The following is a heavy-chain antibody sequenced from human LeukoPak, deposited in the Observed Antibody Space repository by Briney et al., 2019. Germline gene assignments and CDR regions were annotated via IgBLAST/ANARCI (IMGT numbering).Heavy chain of an antibody. J-gene: IGHJ3*01. V-gene: IGHV1-24*01. Sequence: ASVKVSCKVSGYTLTELSMHWVRQAPGKGLEWMGGFDPEDGETIYAQKFQGRVTITADKSTSTAYMELSSLRSEDTAVYYCAREELYVWGSSVAFDFWGQGTMVTVSS. CDR1: GYTLTELS. D-gene: IGHD3-16*01. CDR3: AREELYVWGSSVAFDF. CDR2: FDPEDGET.